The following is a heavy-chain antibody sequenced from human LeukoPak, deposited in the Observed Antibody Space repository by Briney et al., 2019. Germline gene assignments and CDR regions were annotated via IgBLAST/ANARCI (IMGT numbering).Heavy chain of an antibody. Sequence: GGSLRLSCAASGFTFSSYEMHWVRQATGKGLEWVSAVGSAGDTYYSGSVKGRFTISRENAKNSLYLQMNSLRVEDTAVYYCARGGGSSWCLDCWGQGTLVTVSS. CDR1: GFTFSSYE. J-gene: IGHJ4*02. CDR2: VGSAGDT. V-gene: IGHV3-13*04. D-gene: IGHD6-13*01. CDR3: ARGGGSSWCLDC.